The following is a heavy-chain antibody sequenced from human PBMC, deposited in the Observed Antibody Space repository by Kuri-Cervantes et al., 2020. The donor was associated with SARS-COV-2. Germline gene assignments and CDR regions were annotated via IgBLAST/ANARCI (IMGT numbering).Heavy chain of an antibody. CDR2: IGGSRGSK. Sequence: GESLKISCAASGFAFSNFTLNWVRQAPGKGLEWVSSIGGSRGSKYFADSVKGRFTISRDNAKNSLYLQMNSLRADDTALYYCARDKDGIEEFDYWGQGTLVTVSS. CDR1: GFAFSNFT. J-gene: IGHJ4*02. D-gene: IGHD5-24*01. CDR3: ARDKDGIEEFDY. V-gene: IGHV3-21*01.